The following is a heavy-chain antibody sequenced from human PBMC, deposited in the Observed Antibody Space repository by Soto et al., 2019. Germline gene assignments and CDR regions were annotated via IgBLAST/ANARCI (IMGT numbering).Heavy chain of an antibody. Sequence: GGSLRLSCAASGFTFSNAWMSWVRQAPGKGLEWVGRIKSKTDGGTTDYAAPVKGRFTISRDDSKNTLYLQMNSLKTEDTAVYYCTTDPPFVVVPAATSLTFWGQGTLVTVSS. CDR2: IKSKTDGGTT. CDR3: TTDPPFVVVPAATSLTF. J-gene: IGHJ4*02. D-gene: IGHD2-2*01. V-gene: IGHV3-15*01. CDR1: GFTFSNAW.